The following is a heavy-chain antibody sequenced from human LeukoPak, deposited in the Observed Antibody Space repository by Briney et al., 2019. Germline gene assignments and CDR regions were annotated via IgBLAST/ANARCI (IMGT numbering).Heavy chain of an antibody. D-gene: IGHD2-8*01. Sequence: GGSLRLSCAASGFAFSSDAMTWVRQTPGKGLEWVSTIDISGDVTNYADSVEGRFTISRDNSKNTLYLQVNSLRVEDTAIYYCTKDVSNFIGASDAWGQGTMVTVSS. CDR3: TKDVSNFIGASDA. CDR2: IDISGDVT. CDR1: GFAFSSDA. J-gene: IGHJ3*01. V-gene: IGHV3-23*01.